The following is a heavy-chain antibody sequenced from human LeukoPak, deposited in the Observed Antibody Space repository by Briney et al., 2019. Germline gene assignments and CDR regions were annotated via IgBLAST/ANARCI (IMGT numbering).Heavy chain of an antibody. CDR1: GGSINTRDYY. CDR2: IYTSGST. J-gene: IGHJ4*02. D-gene: IGHD6-6*01. V-gene: IGHV4-61*02. Sequence: SETLSLTCHVSGGSINTRDYYWSWIRQPAGKGLEWIGRIYTSGSTNYNPSLKSRVTISVDTSKNQFSLKLSSVTAADTAVYYCARGRLRSPRKIIAARPYYFDYWGQGTLVTVSS. CDR3: ARGRLRSPRKIIAARPYYFDY.